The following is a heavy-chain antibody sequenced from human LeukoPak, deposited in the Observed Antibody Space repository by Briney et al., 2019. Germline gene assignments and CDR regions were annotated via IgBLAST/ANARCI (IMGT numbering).Heavy chain of an antibody. CDR3: TTDGVGIEGATYDY. V-gene: IGHV3-15*01. D-gene: IGHD1-26*01. CDR2: IKATPHGGTT. CDR1: GFTFINAW. J-gene: IGHJ4*02. Sequence: GGSLRLSCAASGFTFINAWMAWVRQAPGKGLEWVGRIKATPHGGTTDYAAPVKGRFTISRDNSKNMPYLQMNSLKTEDTAVYYCTTDGVGIEGATYDYWGQGTLVTVSS.